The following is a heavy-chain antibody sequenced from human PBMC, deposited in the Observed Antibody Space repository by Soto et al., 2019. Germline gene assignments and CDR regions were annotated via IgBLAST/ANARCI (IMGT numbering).Heavy chain of an antibody. V-gene: IGHV3-30*18. D-gene: IGHD2-15*01. Sequence: GGSLRLSCAASGFTFSNYGMHWVRQAPGKGLEWVAIISYDGSNKYYADSVKGRFTISRDNSKNTLYLQMNSLRAEDTAVYYCAKAESEGYCGGGSCYPPDYWGQGALVTVSS. CDR1: GFTFSNYG. CDR2: ISYDGSNK. J-gene: IGHJ4*02. CDR3: AKAESEGYCGGGSCYPPDY.